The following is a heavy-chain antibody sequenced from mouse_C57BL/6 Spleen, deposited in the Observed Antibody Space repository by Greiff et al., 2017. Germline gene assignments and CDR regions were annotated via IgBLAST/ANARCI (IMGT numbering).Heavy chain of an antibody. D-gene: IGHD2-2*01. V-gene: IGHV1-15*01. CDR1: GYTFTDYE. CDR3: TRGGGYDYFDY. J-gene: IGHJ2*01. Sequence: VQLQQSGAELVRPGASVTLSCKASGYTFTDYEMHWVKQTPVHGLEWIGAIDPETGGTAYNQKFKGKAILTADKSSSTAYMELRSLTSEASAVYCCTRGGGYDYFDYWGQGTTLTVSS. CDR2: IDPETGGT.